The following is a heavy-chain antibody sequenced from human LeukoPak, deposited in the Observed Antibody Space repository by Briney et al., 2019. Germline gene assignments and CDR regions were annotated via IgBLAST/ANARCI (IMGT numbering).Heavy chain of an antibody. J-gene: IGHJ4*02. D-gene: IGHD2-2*02. CDR1: GFTFSDYY. CDR2: ISSSGSSI. Sequence: GGSLRLSCAASGFTFSDYYMSWIRQAPGKGLEWVSYISSSGSSIYYADSVKGRFTISRDNAKNSLYLQMNSLRAEDTAVYYCARDLSRCSSTSCYIFGYFDYWGQGTLVTVSS. V-gene: IGHV3-11*04. CDR3: ARDLSRCSSTSCYIFGYFDY.